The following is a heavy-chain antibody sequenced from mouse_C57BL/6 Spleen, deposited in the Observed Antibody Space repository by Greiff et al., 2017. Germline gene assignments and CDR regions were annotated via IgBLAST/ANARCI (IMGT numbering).Heavy chain of an antibody. CDR2: ISSGGSYT. CDR3: ARHDGYPYFDY. CDR1: GFPFSSYG. J-gene: IGHJ2*01. Sequence: LVESGGDLVKPGGSLKLSCAASGFPFSSYGMSWVRQTPDKRLEWVATISSGGSYTYYPDSVKGRFTISRDNAKNTLYLQMSSLKSEDTAMYYCARHDGYPYFDYWGKGTTLTVSS. V-gene: IGHV5-6*01. D-gene: IGHD2-3*01.